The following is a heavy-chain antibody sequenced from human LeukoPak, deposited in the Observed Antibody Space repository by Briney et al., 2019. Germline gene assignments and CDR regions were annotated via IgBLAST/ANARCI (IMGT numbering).Heavy chain of an antibody. V-gene: IGHV1-3*03. CDR1: GYTFTSYA. J-gene: IGHJ4*02. CDR3: ARVRNGAVAGLDFDY. CDR2: INAGNGNT. D-gene: IGHD6-19*01. Sequence: ASVKVSCKASGYTFTSYAMHWVRQAPGQRLEWMGWINAGNGNTKYSQEFQGRVTITRDTSASTAYMELSSLRSEDMAVYYCARVRNGAVAGLDFDYWGQGTLVTVSS.